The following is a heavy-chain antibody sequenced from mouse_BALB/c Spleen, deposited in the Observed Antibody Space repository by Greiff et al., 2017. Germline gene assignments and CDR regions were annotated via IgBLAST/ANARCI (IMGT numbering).Heavy chain of an antibody. J-gene: IGHJ2*01. D-gene: IGHD2-10*01. CDR2: IRNKANGYTT. Sequence: EVQGVESGGGLVQPGGSLRLSCATSGFTFTDYYMSWVRQPPGKALEWLGFIRNKANGYTTEYSASVKGRFTISRDNSQSILYLQMNTLRAEDSATYYCAREGAYYGNFGYWGQGTTLTVSS. CDR3: AREGAYYGNFGY. V-gene: IGHV7-3*02. CDR1: GFTFTDYY.